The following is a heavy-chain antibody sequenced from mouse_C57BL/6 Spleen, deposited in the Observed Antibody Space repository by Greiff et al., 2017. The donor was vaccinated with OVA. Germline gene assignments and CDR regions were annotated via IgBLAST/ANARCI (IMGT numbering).Heavy chain of an antibody. V-gene: IGHV1-69*01. CDR1: GYTFTSYW. D-gene: IGHD2-4*01. CDR3: AGSRDYDKFAY. J-gene: IGHJ3*01. Sequence: QVQLQQPGAELVMPGASVKLSCKASGYTFTSYWMYWVKQRPGQGLEWIGEIDRSDSYTNYNQKFKGKSTLTVDKSSITAYMQLSSLTSEDSAVYYCAGSRDYDKFAYWGQGTLVTVSA. CDR2: IDRSDSYT.